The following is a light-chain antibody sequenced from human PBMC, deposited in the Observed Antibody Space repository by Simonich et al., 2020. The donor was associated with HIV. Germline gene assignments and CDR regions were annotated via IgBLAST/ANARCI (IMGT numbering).Light chain of an antibody. J-gene: IGKJ4*01. CDR3: QQYYSTPLT. Sequence: DIVMTQSPDSLAVSLGERATVNCKSNQSVLYSSNNKNYLAWYQQKPGQPPKLLIYWASPRASGVPDRFSGSGSGTDFTLTISSLQAEDVAVYYCQQYYSTPLTFGGGTKVEIK. CDR2: WAS. CDR1: QSVLYSSNNKNY. V-gene: IGKV4-1*01.